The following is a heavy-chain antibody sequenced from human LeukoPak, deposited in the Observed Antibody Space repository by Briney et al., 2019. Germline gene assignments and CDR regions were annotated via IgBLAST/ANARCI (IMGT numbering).Heavy chain of an antibody. V-gene: IGHV1-18*01. CDR3: ARDFAGQQQLDESFDY. CDR2: ISAYNGNT. Sequence: ASVKVSCKASGYTFTSYGISWVRQAPGQGLKWMGWISAYNGNTNYAQKLQGRVTMTTDTSTSTAYMELRSLRSDDTAVYYCARDFAGQQQLDESFDYWGQGTLVTVSS. D-gene: IGHD6-13*01. J-gene: IGHJ4*02. CDR1: GYTFTSYG.